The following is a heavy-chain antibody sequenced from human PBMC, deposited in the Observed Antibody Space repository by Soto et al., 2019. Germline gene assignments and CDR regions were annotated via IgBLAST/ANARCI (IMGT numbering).Heavy chain of an antibody. D-gene: IGHD3-10*01. CDR2: MNPNSGDT. V-gene: IGHV1-8*01. Sequence: QVQLVQSGAEVKKPGASVKVSCMASGYTFTSYEINWVRQATGQGLEWMGWMNPNSGDTGYAQKFQGRVTMTRNTSISTAYMELSSLRSEDTAVYYCARGELLWFGELLRWGQGTLVTVSS. CDR3: ARGELLWFGELLR. J-gene: IGHJ4*02. CDR1: GYTFTSYE.